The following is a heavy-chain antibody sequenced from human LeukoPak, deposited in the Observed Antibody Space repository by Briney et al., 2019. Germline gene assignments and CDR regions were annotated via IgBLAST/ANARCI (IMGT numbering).Heavy chain of an antibody. CDR1: GFTFSSYA. CDR2: ISGSGGST. V-gene: IGHV3-23*01. Sequence: GESLRLSCAASGFTFSSYAMSWVRQAPGKGLEWVSAISGSGGSTYYADSVKGRFTISRDNSKNTLYLQMNSLRAEDTAVYYCAKDPSSGSYYAYWGQGTLVTVSS. D-gene: IGHD1-26*01. J-gene: IGHJ4*02. CDR3: AKDPSSGSYYAY.